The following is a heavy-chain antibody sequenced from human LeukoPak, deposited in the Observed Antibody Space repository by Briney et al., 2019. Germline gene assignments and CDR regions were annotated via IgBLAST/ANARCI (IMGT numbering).Heavy chain of an antibody. V-gene: IGHV1-69*13. CDR2: IIPIFGTA. J-gene: IGHJ6*03. CDR1: GGTFSSYA. D-gene: IGHD3-10*01. CDR3: ARDLERITMVRGVIPYYYYYMDV. Sequence: EASVKVSCKASGGTFSSYAISWVRQAPGQGLEWMGGIIPIFGTANYAQKFQGRVTITADESTSTAYIELSSLRSEDTAVYYCARDLERITMVRGVIPYYYYYMDVWGKGATVTISS.